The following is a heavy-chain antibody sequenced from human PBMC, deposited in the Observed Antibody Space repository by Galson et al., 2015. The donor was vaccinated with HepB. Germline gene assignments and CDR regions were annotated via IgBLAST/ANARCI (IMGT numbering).Heavy chain of an antibody. V-gene: IGHV3-23*01. J-gene: IGHJ4*02. CDR1: GFTFSSYA. CDR3: AKVRVYYGDFDY. CDR2: ISASGGST. D-gene: IGHD4-17*01. Sequence: SLRLSCAASGFTFSSYAMSWVRQAPGKGLEWVSGISASGGSTYYADSVKGRFTISRDNSKNTLYLQMNSLRAEDTAVYYCAKVRVYYGDFDYWGQGTLVTVSS.